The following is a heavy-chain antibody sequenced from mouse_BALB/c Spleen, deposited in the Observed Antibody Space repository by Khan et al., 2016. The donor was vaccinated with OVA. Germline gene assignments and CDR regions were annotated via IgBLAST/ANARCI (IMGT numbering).Heavy chain of an antibody. V-gene: IGHV2-9*02. CDR3: ARAFYNGAWVAY. CDR2: IWAGGRT. D-gene: IGHD1-3*01. Sequence: QVQLKESGPGLVAPSQTLSITCTVSGFSISNYGVHWVRQPPGKGLEWLGVIWAGGRTNHNSALMSRLSISKDNSKNQVFLKMNSLQTDDTAMYYCARAFYNGAWVAYWGQGTLVTVSA. J-gene: IGHJ3*01. CDR1: GFSISNYG.